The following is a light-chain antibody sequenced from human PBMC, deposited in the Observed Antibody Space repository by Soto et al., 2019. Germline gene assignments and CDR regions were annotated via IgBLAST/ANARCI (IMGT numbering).Light chain of an antibody. CDR3: SSYTSSSTYV. CDR1: SSDVGTYNY. Sequence: QSALTQPASVSGSPGQSITISCTGTSSDVGTYNYVSWYQLHPGKAPKLMVYEVSNRPSGVSNRFSGSKSGNTASLTISGLQAEDEADYHCSSYTSSSTYVFGTGTKLTGL. V-gene: IGLV2-14*01. CDR2: EVS. J-gene: IGLJ1*01.